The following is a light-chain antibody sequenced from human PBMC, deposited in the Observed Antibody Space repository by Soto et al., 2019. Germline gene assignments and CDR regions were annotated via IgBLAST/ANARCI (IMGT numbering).Light chain of an antibody. CDR1: SSNIGSNT. V-gene: IGLV1-44*01. Sequence: QSVLTQPPSTSGTPGQRVTISCSGSSSNIGSNTVHWYQQIPGTAPKLLIYTNNQRSSGVSDRFSGSKSDTSASLVISGLQSXXXAXYXCATWDNGLTGVVFGGGTKLTVL. J-gene: IGLJ2*01. CDR2: TNN. CDR3: ATWDNGLTGVV.